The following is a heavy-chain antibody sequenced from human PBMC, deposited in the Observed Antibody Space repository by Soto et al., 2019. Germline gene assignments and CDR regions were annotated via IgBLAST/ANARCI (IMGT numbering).Heavy chain of an antibody. Sequence: ASAKVSCKPSGYTFPSYGISWVREAPGQGLEWMGLVSAYNGNTNYAQKLQGRVTMTTDTSTSTAYMELRSLRSDDTAVYYCARDRENYDFWSGYFTGYYYYYGMDVWGQGTTVTVSS. CDR1: GYTFPSYG. V-gene: IGHV1-18*01. CDR2: VSAYNGNT. J-gene: IGHJ6*02. CDR3: ARDRENYDFWSGYFTGYYYYYGMDV. D-gene: IGHD3-3*01.